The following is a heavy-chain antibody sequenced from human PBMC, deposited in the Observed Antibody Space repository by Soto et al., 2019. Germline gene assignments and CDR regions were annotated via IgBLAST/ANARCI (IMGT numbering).Heavy chain of an antibody. J-gene: IGHJ3*02. D-gene: IGHD2-8*01. Sequence: SETLSLTCTVSGGSISGYYWTWIRQPPGEGLEWIGFIYYRGNTNYNPSLKSQVTISVDTSKNHFALKLNSVTAADTAVYYCARTKTGYAFDIWGQGTMLTVSS. V-gene: IGHV4-59*08. CDR2: IYYRGNT. CDR1: GGSISGYY. CDR3: ARTKTGYAFDI.